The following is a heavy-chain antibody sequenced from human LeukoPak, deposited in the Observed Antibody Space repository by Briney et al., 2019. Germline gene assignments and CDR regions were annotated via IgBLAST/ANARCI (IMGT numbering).Heavy chain of an antibody. Sequence: SETLSLTYTVSGGSISSYYWSWIRQPPGKGLEWIGEINHSGSTNYNPSLKSRVTISVDTSKNQFSLKLSSVTAADTAVYYCASAFLTGKDYWGQGTLVTVSS. D-gene: IGHD3-9*01. J-gene: IGHJ4*02. CDR2: INHSGST. CDR3: ASAFLTGKDY. CDR1: GGSISSYY. V-gene: IGHV4-34*01.